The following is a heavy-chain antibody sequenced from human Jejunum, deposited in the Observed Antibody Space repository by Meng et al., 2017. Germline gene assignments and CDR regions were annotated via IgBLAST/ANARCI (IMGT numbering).Heavy chain of an antibody. J-gene: IGHJ4*02. CDR3: ARWTPTRTGYYFDY. Sequence: QVQLQESGPGLVRPSGTLTLTCSVSGDSISSNNRWTWVRQPPGRGLEWIGEIYHSGDTNYNPSLTSRVTISVDTSKNQFSLKVSSVTAADTAVYYCARWTPTRTGYYFDYWGQGTLVTVSS. CDR2: IYHSGDT. V-gene: IGHV4-4*02. D-gene: IGHD1-14*01. CDR1: GDSISSNNR.